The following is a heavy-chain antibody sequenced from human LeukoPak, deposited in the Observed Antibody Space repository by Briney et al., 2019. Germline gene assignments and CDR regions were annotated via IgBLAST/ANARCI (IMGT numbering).Heavy chain of an antibody. J-gene: IGHJ6*02. D-gene: IGHD6-13*01. Sequence: GSLRLSCAASGFTFGTHPMTWVRQAPGKGLEWIGEINHSGRTNYNPSLKSRVTISVDTSKNQFSLELTSVTAADRAVYYCASTASSRWSMDVWGQGTTVTVSS. CDR2: INHSGRT. CDR1: GFTFGTHP. V-gene: IGHV4-34*08. CDR3: ASTASSRWSMDV.